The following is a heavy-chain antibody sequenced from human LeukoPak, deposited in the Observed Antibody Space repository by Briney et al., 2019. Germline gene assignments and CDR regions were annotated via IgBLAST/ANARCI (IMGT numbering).Heavy chain of an antibody. CDR1: GGTFSSYA. J-gene: IGHJ4*02. CDR3: AREGPYSSSWYGAPIDY. D-gene: IGHD6-13*01. V-gene: IGHV1-69*04. Sequence: SVKVSCKASGGTFSSYAISWVRQAPGQGLEWMGRIIPILGIANYAQKFQGRVTITVDKSTSTAYMELSSLRSEDTAVYYCAREGPYSSSWYGAPIDYWGQGTLVTVSS. CDR2: IIPILGIA.